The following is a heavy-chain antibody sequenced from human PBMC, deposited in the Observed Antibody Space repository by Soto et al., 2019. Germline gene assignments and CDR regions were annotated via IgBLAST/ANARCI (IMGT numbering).Heavy chain of an antibody. Sequence: SVKVSCKASGGTFSSYAISWVRQAPGQGLEWMGGIIPIFGTANYAQKFQGRVTITADESTSTAYMELSSLRSEDTAVYYCARASYYYDSSGYYSDYYYYGMDVWGQGTTVTVSS. D-gene: IGHD3-22*01. V-gene: IGHV1-69*13. CDR3: ARASYYYDSSGYYSDYYYYGMDV. CDR2: IIPIFGTA. J-gene: IGHJ6*02. CDR1: GGTFSSYA.